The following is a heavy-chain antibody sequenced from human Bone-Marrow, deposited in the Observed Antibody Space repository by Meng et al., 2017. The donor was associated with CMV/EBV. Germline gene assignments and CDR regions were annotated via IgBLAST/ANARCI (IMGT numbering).Heavy chain of an antibody. CDR3: ARHGFTCSSTSCDESLYYYGMDV. V-gene: IGHV3-64*02. D-gene: IGHD2-2*01. Sequence: GESLKISCAASGFTFSSYAMHWVRQAPGKGLEYVSAISSNGGSTYYADSVKGRLTISRDNSKNTLYLQMGSLRAEDMAVYYCARHGFTCSSTSCDESLYYYGMDVWRQGTTVTVSS. J-gene: IGHJ6*01. CDR2: ISSNGGST. CDR1: GFTFSSYA.